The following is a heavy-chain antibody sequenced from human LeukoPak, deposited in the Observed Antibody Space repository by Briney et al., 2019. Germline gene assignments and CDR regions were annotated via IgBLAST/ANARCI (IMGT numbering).Heavy chain of an antibody. J-gene: IGHJ4*02. D-gene: IGHD5-12*01. V-gene: IGHV3-48*04. CDR2: ISSSSSTI. CDR3: ARDPGGGYRFVLVY. CDR1: GFTFSSYS. Sequence: GGSLRLSCAASGFTFSSYSMNWVRQAPGKGLEWVSYISSSSSTIYYADSVKGRFTISRDNAKNSLYLQMNSLRAEDTAVYYCARDPGGGYRFVLVYWGQGTLVTVSS.